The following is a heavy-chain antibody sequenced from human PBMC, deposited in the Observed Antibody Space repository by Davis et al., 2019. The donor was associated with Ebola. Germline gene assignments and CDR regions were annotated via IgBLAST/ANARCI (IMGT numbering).Heavy chain of an antibody. J-gene: IGHJ6*02. V-gene: IGHV3-23*01. CDR1: GFIVSSSY. CDR2: ISGSGGST. D-gene: IGHD3-9*01. Sequence: GESLKISCAASGFIVSSSYMTWVRQAPGKGLEWVSAISGSGGSTYYADSVKGRFTISRDNSKNTLYLQMNSLRAEDTAVYYCARDLLRYFDWLQGGMDVWGQGTTVTVSS. CDR3: ARDLLRYFDWLQGGMDV.